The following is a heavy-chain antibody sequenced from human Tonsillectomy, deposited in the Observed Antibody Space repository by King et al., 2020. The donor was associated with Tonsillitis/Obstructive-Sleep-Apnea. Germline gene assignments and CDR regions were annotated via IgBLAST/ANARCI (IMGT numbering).Heavy chain of an antibody. CDR3: ARSMTTSDYGGYFDY. CDR1: GFTFSTYD. Sequence: DVQLVESGGGLVQPGGSLRLSCAASGFTFSTYDMHWVRQATGEGLEWVSAIGTAGDTYYPGSVKGRFTISSEDAKNSLYLQMNSLRAGDTAVYYCARSMTTSDYGGYFDYWGQGTLVTVSS. V-gene: IGHV3-13*04. D-gene: IGHD4-23*01. J-gene: IGHJ4*02. CDR2: IGTAGDT.